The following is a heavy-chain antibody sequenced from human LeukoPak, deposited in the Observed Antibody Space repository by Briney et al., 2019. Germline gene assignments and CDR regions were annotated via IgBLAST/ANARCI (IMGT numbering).Heavy chain of an antibody. CDR3: ARDGVVVPAAMADYYYYYMDV. Sequence: GASVKVSCKASGGTFSSYAISWVRQAPGQGLEWMGGSIPIFGTANYAQKFQSRVTITADESTSTAYMELSSLRSEDTAVYYCARDGVVVPAAMADYYYYYMDVWGKGTTVTVSS. J-gene: IGHJ6*03. D-gene: IGHD2-2*01. V-gene: IGHV1-69*13. CDR2: SIPIFGTA. CDR1: GGTFSSYA.